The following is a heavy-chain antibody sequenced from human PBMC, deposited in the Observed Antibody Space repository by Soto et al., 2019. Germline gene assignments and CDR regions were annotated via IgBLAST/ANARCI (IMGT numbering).Heavy chain of an antibody. CDR3: ARERGDPGAALSA. CDR2: TYYRCKWFN. J-gene: IGHJ4*02. Sequence: SQTLSLTCAISGDYVSSNSAAWNWIRQSPSRGLEWLGRTYYRCKWFNDYAVSVKSRITVSPDTSKNEFSLQLNSMTPEDTAVYFCARERGDPGAALSAWGQGTLVNVSS. V-gene: IGHV6-1*01. D-gene: IGHD6-13*01. CDR1: GDYVSSNSAA.